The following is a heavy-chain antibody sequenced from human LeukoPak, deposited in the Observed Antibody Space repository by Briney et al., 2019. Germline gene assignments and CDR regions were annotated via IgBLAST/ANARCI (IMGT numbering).Heavy chain of an antibody. CDR3: ATDYARPANYFDN. CDR2: IHSNRREK. Sequence: GGSLRLSCAASGFSFSNYGMHWVRQAPGEGLEWVAFIHSNRREKRYADSVQGRFTISRDNSKNTLYLQMNSLRAEDTALFYCATDYARPANYFDNWGQGMLVTVSS. CDR1: GFSFSNYG. J-gene: IGHJ4*02. D-gene: IGHD3-16*01. V-gene: IGHV3-30*02.